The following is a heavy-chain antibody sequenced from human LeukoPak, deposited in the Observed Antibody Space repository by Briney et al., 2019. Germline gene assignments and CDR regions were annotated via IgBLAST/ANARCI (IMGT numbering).Heavy chain of an antibody. CDR3: ASGSSGYYPAEYFQH. Sequence: SETLSLTCTVSGGSINSYYWSWIRQPPGKGLEWIGYIYHSGSTYYNPSLKSRVTISVDRSKNQSSLKLSSVTAADTAVYYCASGSSGYYPAEYFQHWGQGTLVTVSS. D-gene: IGHD3-22*01. CDR1: GGSINSYY. J-gene: IGHJ1*01. CDR2: IYHSGST. V-gene: IGHV4-59*12.